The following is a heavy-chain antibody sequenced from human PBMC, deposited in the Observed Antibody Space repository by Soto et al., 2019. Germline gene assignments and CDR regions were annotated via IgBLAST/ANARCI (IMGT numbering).Heavy chain of an antibody. J-gene: IGHJ4*02. Sequence: SETLSLTCTISGGSVSVYYWSWIRQSTGQGLEWIGYIYASGSPYYNPPLRSRVTISADTSKNQISLKLTSPTAADTAVDYCAGGVGSSPPQYWGRGTLVTVSS. CDR1: GGSVSVYY. CDR2: IYASGSP. V-gene: IGHV4-59*02. D-gene: IGHD1-26*01. CDR3: AGGVGSSPPQY.